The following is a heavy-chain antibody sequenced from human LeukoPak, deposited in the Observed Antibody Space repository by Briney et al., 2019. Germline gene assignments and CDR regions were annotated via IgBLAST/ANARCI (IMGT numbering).Heavy chain of an antibody. Sequence: ASVKVSCKASGYTFTSYGISWVRQAPGQGLEWMGWISAYNGNTNYAQKLQGRVTMTTDTSTSTAYMELRSLRSDDTAVYYCARPPSYYDILTGYHPDYFDYWGQGTLVTVSS. V-gene: IGHV1-18*04. CDR3: ARPPSYYDILTGYHPDYFDY. J-gene: IGHJ4*02. D-gene: IGHD3-9*01. CDR2: ISAYNGNT. CDR1: GYTFTSYG.